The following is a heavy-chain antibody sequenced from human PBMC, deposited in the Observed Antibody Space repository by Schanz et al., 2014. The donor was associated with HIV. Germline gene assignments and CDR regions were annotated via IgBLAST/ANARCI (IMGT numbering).Heavy chain of an antibody. D-gene: IGHD3-22*01. V-gene: IGHV1-2*02. CDR1: AYTFTGYY. Sequence: QVQLVQSGAEVKKPGASVKVSCKASAYTFTGYYMHWVRQAPGQGLEWIGWINPKSGDTNYAQKFQGRVTMTRETSLSVVYMELSRLRSDDTAVYYCASHGEGITMIVVVNGGYYGMDVWGQGTTVTVSS. CDR2: INPKSGDT. J-gene: IGHJ6*02. CDR3: ASHGEGITMIVVVNGGYYGMDV.